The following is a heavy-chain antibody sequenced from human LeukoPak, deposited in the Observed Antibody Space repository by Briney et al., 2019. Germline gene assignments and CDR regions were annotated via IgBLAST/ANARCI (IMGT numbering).Heavy chain of an antibody. CDR1: GFSFNDYG. J-gene: IGHJ5*02. CDR3: VKADSGYYR. CDR2: ISFDGSDE. D-gene: IGHD3-22*01. Sequence: GGPLRLSCAASGFSFNDYGMHWVRQAPGKGLEWVAVISFDGSDEFYADSVKGRFTIFRDNFKNTLYLQLNSLRAEDTAIYYCVKADSGYYRWGQGTLVTVSS. V-gene: IGHV3-30*18.